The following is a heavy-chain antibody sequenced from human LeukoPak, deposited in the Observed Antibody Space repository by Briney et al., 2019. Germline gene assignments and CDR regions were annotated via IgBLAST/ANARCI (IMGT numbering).Heavy chain of an antibody. CDR2: ISGSGGST. J-gene: IGHJ3*02. V-gene: IGHV3-23*01. CDR3: AGCGYSYGFGCAFDI. CDR1: GFTFSSYA. Sequence: GSLRLSCAASGFTFSSYAMSWVRLAPGKGLEWVSAISGSGGSTYYADSVKGRFTISRDNSKNTLYLQMNSLRAEDTAVYYCAGCGYSYGFGCAFDIWGQGTMVTLSS. D-gene: IGHD5-18*01.